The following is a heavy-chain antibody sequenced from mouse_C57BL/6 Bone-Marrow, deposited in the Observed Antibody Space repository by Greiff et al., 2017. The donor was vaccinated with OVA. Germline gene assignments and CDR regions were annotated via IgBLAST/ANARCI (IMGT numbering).Heavy chain of an antibody. CDR3: ARGIYYDYDWFAY. J-gene: IGHJ3*01. V-gene: IGHV1-69*01. D-gene: IGHD2-4*01. Sequence: VKLQQPGAELVMPGASVKLSCKASGYTFTSYWMHWVKQRPGQGLEWIGEIDPSDSYTNYNQKFKGKSTLTVDKSSSTAYMQLSSLTSEDSAVYYCARGIYYDYDWFAYWGQGTLVTVSA. CDR1: GYTFTSYW. CDR2: IDPSDSYT.